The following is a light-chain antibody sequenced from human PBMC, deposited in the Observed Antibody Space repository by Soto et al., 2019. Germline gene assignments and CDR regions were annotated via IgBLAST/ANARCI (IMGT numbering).Light chain of an antibody. CDR2: AAS. Sequence: DIQMTQSPSSLSASVGDRVTITCRASQGIGNFLAWYQQKPGKVPKLLIYAASTLQSGVPSRFSGSGSGTDFTLTISSMQPEDAATYDCQNYNSAPLTFGGGIKVEIK. CDR3: QNYNSAPLT. V-gene: IGKV1-27*01. CDR1: QGIGNF. J-gene: IGKJ4*01.